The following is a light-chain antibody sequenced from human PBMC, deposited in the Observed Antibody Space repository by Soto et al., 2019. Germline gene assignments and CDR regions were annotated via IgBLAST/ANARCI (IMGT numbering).Light chain of an antibody. J-gene: IGKJ1*01. CDR1: QSISGW. CDR2: KAS. V-gene: IGKV1-5*03. Sequence: DIQITQPPSTLSASVGDGVTITCLASQSISGWLAWYQQKPGKAPNLLIYKASTLESGVPSRFSGSGSGTEFTLTISSLQPDECATYYCQQYNSYSKMFGQGTKVDIK. CDR3: QQYNSYSKM.